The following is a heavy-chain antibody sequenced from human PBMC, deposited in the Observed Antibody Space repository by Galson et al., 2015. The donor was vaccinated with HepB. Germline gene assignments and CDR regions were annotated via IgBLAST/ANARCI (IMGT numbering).Heavy chain of an antibody. CDR3: ARSHSGETLVATMDY. V-gene: IGHV1-2*06. J-gene: IGHJ4*02. CDR1: GYTFTGYY. Sequence: SVKVSCKASGYTFTGYYMHWVRQAPGQGLEWMGRINPNRGGTNYAQKFQGRVTMTRDKSNSTAYMELSRLRSDDTAVYYCARSHSGETLVATMDYWGQGTLVTVSS. D-gene: IGHD5-12*01. CDR2: INPNRGGT.